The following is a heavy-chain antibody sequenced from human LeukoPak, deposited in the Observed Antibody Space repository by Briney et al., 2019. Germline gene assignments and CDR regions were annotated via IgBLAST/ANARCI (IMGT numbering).Heavy chain of an antibody. CDR2: IYTSGST. J-gene: IGHJ6*02. CDR1: GGSISSYY. Sequence: SETLSLTCTVSGGSISSYYWSWIRQPAGKGLEWIGRIYTSGSTNYNPSLKSRVTISVDTSKSQFSLKLRSVTAADTAVYYCARDRTYSDSSTTYFYGMDVWGQGTTVTVSS. CDR3: ARDRTYSDSSTTYFYGMDV. V-gene: IGHV4-4*07. D-gene: IGHD1-26*01.